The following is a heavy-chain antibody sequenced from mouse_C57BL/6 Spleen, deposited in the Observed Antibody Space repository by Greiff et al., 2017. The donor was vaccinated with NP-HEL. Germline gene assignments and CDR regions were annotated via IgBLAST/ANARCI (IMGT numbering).Heavy chain of an antibody. CDR1: GFTFSSYA. V-gene: IGHV5-4*01. J-gene: IGHJ1*03. Sequence: EVKLVESGGGLVKPGGSLKLSCAASGFTFSSYAMSWVRQTPEKRLEWVATISDGGSYTYYPDNVKGRFTISRDNAKNNLYLQMSHLKSEDTAMYYCARDYDGYRYFDVWGTGTTVTVSS. CDR3: ARDYDGYRYFDV. CDR2: ISDGGSYT. D-gene: IGHD2-3*01.